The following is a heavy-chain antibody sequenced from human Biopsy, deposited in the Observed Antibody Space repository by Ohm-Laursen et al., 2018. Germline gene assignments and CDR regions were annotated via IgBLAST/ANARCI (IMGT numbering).Heavy chain of an antibody. V-gene: IGHV4-31*01. CDR1: GGSINSGGHF. J-gene: IGHJ4*02. D-gene: IGHD3-16*02. Sequence: SQTLSLTCSVSGGSINSGGHFWGWVRQSPGKGLEWIGYIYDNGDTYYNPSLMSLVSISADTSKNQVSLRLNSGTAADTAVYYCTRVRTFGGVIGGYYFDSWGQGILVTVSS. CDR2: IYDNGDT. CDR3: TRVRTFGGVIGGYYFDS.